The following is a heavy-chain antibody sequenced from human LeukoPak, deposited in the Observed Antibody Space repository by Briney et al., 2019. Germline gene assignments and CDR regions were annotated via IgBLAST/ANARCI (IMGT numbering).Heavy chain of an antibody. J-gene: IGHJ5*02. Sequence: SVKVSCKASGYTFTGYYMHWVRQAPGQGLEWMGGIIPIFGTSNYAQKFQGRVTITADESASTAYMELSSLRSDDTAVYNCARVVTPRYCTSPSCYWKGWFDPWGQGTLVTVSS. CDR1: GYTFTGYY. CDR2: IIPIFGTS. V-gene: IGHV1-69*13. CDR3: ARVVTPRYCTSPSCYWKGWFDP. D-gene: IGHD2-2*01.